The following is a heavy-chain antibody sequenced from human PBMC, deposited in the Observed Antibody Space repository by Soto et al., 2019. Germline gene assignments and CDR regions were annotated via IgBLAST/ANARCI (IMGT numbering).Heavy chain of an antibody. Sequence: ASVKVSCKASGYTFTGYYMHWVRQAPGQGLEWMGWINPNSGGTNYAQKFQGWVTMTRDTSISTAYMELSRLRSDDTAVYYCARDTHYYYDSSGSHAPSYYGLDVWGQGTTVTVSS. V-gene: IGHV1-2*04. J-gene: IGHJ6*02. D-gene: IGHD3-22*01. CDR2: INPNSGGT. CDR3: ARDTHYYYDSSGSHAPSYYGLDV. CDR1: GYTFTGYY.